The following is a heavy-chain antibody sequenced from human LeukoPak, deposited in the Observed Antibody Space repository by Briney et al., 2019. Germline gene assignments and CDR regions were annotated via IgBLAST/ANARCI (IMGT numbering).Heavy chain of an antibody. V-gene: IGHV1-69*01. Sequence: GSSVKVSCKASGGTFSSYAISWVRQAPGQGLEWMGGIIPIFGTANYAQKFQGRVTITADESTSTAYMELSSLRSEDTAVYYRARADSRYYDFWSGKRAMDVWGKGTTVTVSS. CDR3: ARADSRYYDFWSGKRAMDV. J-gene: IGHJ6*03. CDR1: GGTFSSYA. CDR2: IIPIFGTA. D-gene: IGHD3-3*01.